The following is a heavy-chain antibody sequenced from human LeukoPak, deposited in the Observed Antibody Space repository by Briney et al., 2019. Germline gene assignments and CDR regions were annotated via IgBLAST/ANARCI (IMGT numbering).Heavy chain of an antibody. CDR3: ARVLGWGYGSGSHYFDY. CDR2: ISSSSSYI. Sequence: GGSLRLSCAASGFTVSSNYMNWVRQAPGKGLEWVSSISSSSSYIYYADSVKGRFTISRDNAKNSLYLQMNSLRAEDTAVYYCARVLGWGYGSGSHYFDYWGQGTLVTVSS. V-gene: IGHV3-21*01. CDR1: GFTVSSNY. J-gene: IGHJ4*02. D-gene: IGHD3-10*01.